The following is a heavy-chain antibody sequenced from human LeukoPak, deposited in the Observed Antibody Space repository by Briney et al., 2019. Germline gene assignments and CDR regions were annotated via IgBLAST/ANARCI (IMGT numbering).Heavy chain of an antibody. CDR2: IYYSGST. V-gene: IGHV4-39*01. Sequence: PSETLSLTCTVSGGSISSSSYYWGWIRPPPGQGLEWIGSIYYSGSTYYNPSLKSRVTISVDTSKNQFSLKLSSVTAADTAVYYCARLFGNSDFDYWGQGTLVTVSS. D-gene: IGHD4-23*01. CDR1: GGSISSSSYY. CDR3: ARLFGNSDFDY. J-gene: IGHJ4*02.